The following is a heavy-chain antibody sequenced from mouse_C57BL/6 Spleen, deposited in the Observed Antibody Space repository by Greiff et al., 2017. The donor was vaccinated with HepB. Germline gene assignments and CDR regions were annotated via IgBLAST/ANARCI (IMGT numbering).Heavy chain of an antibody. CDR3: VRERAYYSNYDAMDY. CDR1: GFTFNTYA. V-gene: IGHV10-3*01. J-gene: IGHJ4*01. Sequence: EADGGLVQPKGSLKLSCAASGFTFNTYAMHWVRQAPGKGLEWVARIRSKSSNYATYYADSVKDRFTISRDDSQSMLYLQMNNLKTEDTAMYYCVRERAYYSNYDAMDYWGQGTSVTVSS. D-gene: IGHD2-5*01. CDR2: IRSKSSNYAT.